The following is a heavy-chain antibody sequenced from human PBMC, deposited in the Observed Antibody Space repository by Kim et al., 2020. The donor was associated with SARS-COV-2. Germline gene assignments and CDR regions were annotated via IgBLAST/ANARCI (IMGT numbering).Heavy chain of an antibody. J-gene: IGHJ4*02. V-gene: IGHV4-39*01. D-gene: IGHD2-2*01. Sequence: SETLSLTCTVSGGSISSSSYYWGWIRQPPGKGLEWIGSIYYSGSTYYNPSLKSRVTISVDTSKNQFSLKLSSVTAADTAVYYCARLRDCSSTSCYGGFDYWGQGTLVTVSS. CDR2: IYYSGST. CDR1: GGSISSSSYY. CDR3: ARLRDCSSTSCYGGFDY.